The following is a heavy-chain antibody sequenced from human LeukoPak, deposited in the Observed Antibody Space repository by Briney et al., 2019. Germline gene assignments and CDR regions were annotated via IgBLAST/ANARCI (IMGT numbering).Heavy chain of an antibody. CDR3: AHRRPYGAVDY. V-gene: IGHV2-5*02. CDR2: IYWDDDK. D-gene: IGHD1-26*01. J-gene: IGHJ4*02. Sequence: SGPTLVKPTQTLTXTCTFSGFSLSASGVGVGSIRQPPGKALEWLALIYWDDDKRYSPSLKSRLTITKDTSKNQVVLTMTNMDPVDTATYYCAHRRPYGAVDYWGQGTLVTVSS. CDR1: GFSLSASGVG.